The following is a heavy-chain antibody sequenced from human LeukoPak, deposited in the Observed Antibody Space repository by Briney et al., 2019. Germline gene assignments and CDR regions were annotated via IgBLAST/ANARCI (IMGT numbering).Heavy chain of an antibody. CDR2: IIPIFGTA. V-gene: IGHV1-69*05. CDR1: GGTFSSYA. CDR3: ARDRIIVSSRVSDAFDI. D-gene: IGHD2-15*01. Sequence: SVKVSCKASGGTFSSYAISWVRQAPGQGLEWMGGIIPIFGTANYAQKFQGRVTITTDESTSTAYMQLSSLRSEDTAVYYCARDRIIVSSRVSDAFDIWGQGTMVTVSS. J-gene: IGHJ3*02.